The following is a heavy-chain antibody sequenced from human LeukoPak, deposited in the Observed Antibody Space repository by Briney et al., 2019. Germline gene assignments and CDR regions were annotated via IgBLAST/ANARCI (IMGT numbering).Heavy chain of an antibody. CDR1: GYSFTSYW. CDR3: ARSYYGSGSNWFDP. V-gene: IGHV5-51*01. Sequence: GESLKISCKGAGYSFTSYWIGWVRQLPGEDLEWMGIIYPGDSDTRYSPSFQGQVTISADKSISTAYLQWSSLKASDTAMYYCARSYYGSGSNWFDPWGQGTLVTVSS. J-gene: IGHJ5*02. D-gene: IGHD3-10*01. CDR2: IYPGDSDT.